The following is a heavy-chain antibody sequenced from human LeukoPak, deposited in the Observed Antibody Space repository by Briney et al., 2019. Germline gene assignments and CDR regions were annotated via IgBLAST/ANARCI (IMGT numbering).Heavy chain of an antibody. J-gene: IGHJ6*03. CDR1: GFTFSNYG. V-gene: IGHV3-30*18. Sequence: GGSLRLSCAASGFTFSNYGMHWVRQAPGKGLEWVAVMSYDGSNKYYADSVKGRFTISRDNSKNTLYLQMNGLRAEDTAVYYCAKPAYYDFWSGYYGYYMDVWGKGTTVTVSS. CDR2: MSYDGSNK. D-gene: IGHD3-3*01. CDR3: AKPAYYDFWSGYYGYYMDV.